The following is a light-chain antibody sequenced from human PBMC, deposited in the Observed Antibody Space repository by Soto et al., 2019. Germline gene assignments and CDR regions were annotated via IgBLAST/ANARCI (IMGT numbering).Light chain of an antibody. CDR3: QQRSNWPPT. Sequence: TQSPATLSVAPGGRATLSCRASQSVGVNLAWYQQKPGQAPRLLIYDASNRATGIPARFSGSGSGTDFTLTISSLEPEDFAVYYCQQRSNWPPTFGQGTKVEIK. CDR1: QSVGVN. CDR2: DAS. J-gene: IGKJ1*01. V-gene: IGKV3-11*01.